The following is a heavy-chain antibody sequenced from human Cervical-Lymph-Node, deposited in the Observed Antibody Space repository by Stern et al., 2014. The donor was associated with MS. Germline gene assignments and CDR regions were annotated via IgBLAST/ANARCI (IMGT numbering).Heavy chain of an antibody. CDR3: ARDGSSGFDY. Sequence: QVQLQESGPGLVKPSQTLSLTCTVSGGSISSGSYYWSWIRQPAGKGLEWIGRIYTSGSTNYNPSLKSRVTLSVDTSKTQSSLKLSSVTAADTAVYYCARDGSSGFDYWGQGTLVTVSS. CDR2: IYTSGST. CDR1: GGSISSGSYY. D-gene: IGHD6-19*01. J-gene: IGHJ4*02. V-gene: IGHV4-61*02.